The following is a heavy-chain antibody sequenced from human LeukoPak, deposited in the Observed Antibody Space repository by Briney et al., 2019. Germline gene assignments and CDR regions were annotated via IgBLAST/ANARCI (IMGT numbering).Heavy chain of an antibody. Sequence: PSETLSLTCAISGYSISSGYYWGWIRQPPGKGLEWIGSIYHSGSTYYNPSLKSRVTISVDTSKNQFSLKLSSVTAADTAVYYCARRWGVVFDYWGQGTLVTVSS. D-gene: IGHD3-3*01. V-gene: IGHV4-38-2*01. CDR1: GYSISSGYY. J-gene: IGHJ4*02. CDR3: ARRWGVVFDY. CDR2: IYHSGST.